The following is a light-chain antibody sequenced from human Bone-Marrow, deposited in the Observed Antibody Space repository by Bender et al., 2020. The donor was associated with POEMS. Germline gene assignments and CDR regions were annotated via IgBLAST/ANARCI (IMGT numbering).Light chain of an antibody. Sequence: QSALTQPASVSGSPGQSITISCTGTSSDIGGYNYVSWYQQHPGTAPKLMILDANNRPSGVSNRFSGSKSGNPASLTISGLQAEDEADYFCISYTSSSPLVFGGGTKLPVL. CDR1: SSDIGGYNY. CDR2: DAN. V-gene: IGLV2-14*03. J-gene: IGLJ3*02. CDR3: ISYTSSSPLV.